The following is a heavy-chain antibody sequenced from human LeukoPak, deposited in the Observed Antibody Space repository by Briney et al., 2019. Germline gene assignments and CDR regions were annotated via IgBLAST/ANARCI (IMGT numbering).Heavy chain of an antibody. CDR2: IYYSGST. J-gene: IGHJ4*02. D-gene: IGHD6-13*01. Sequence: SETLSLTCTVSGGSLSSYYWSWIRQPPGKGLEWIGYIYYSGSTNYNPSLKSRVTISVDTSKNQFSPKLSSVTAADTAVYYCARGGHSRHFDYWGQGTLVTVSS. CDR1: GGSLSSYY. V-gene: IGHV4-59*01. CDR3: ARGGHSRHFDY.